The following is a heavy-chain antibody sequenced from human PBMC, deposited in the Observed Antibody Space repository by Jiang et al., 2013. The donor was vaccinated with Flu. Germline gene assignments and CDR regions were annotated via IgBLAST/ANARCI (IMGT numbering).Heavy chain of an antibody. V-gene: IGHV4-61*02. CDR2: FSSGST. CDR3: ASRRYGDLLNWFDP. D-gene: IGHD4-17*01. Sequence: GLVKPSQTLSSPALSLVAPSVILLELDPAARREGTGMDWAYFSSGSTNYNPSLKSRVTISVDTSKNQFSLKLSSVAATDTAVYYCASRRYGDLLNWFDPWGQGTLVTVSS. J-gene: IGHJ5*02. CDR1: VAPSVIL.